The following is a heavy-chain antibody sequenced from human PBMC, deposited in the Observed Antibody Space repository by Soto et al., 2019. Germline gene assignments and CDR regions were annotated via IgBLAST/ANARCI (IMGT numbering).Heavy chain of an antibody. CDR2: IYTSGST. Sequence: LSLTWTVSGGSISSYYWSWIRQPALKGLEWIGRIYTSGSTNYNPSLKSRVTMSVDTSKNQFSLKLSSVTAADTAVYYCARGRRGSYYDILTGPYNWFDPWGQGTLVTVSS. CDR3: ARGRRGSYYDILTGPYNWFDP. D-gene: IGHD3-9*01. CDR1: GGSISSYY. J-gene: IGHJ5*02. V-gene: IGHV4-4*07.